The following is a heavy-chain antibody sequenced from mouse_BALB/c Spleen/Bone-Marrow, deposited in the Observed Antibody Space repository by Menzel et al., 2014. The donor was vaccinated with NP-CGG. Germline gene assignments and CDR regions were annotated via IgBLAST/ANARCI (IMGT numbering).Heavy chain of an antibody. J-gene: IGHJ2*01. Sequence: EVNVVESGGGLVKPGGSLILSCAASGLAFSCYDMSWFRQTLEKRLVWVAYISRGGGSTYYPATVHGRFTITRDNAKNTIYLQMSSMKSEDTAVYYCARNRYYFDYWGQGTTLTVSA. CDR3: ARNRYYFDY. CDR1: GLAFSCYD. CDR2: ISRGGGST. V-gene: IGHV5-12-1*01.